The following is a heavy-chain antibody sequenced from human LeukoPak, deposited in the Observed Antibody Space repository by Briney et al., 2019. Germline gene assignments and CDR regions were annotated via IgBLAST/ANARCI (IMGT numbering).Heavy chain of an antibody. V-gene: IGHV3-30-3*01. CDR1: GFIFSHFA. CDR2: ISYDGRDK. J-gene: IGHJ3*02. D-gene: IGHD6-13*01. CDR3: AKDRPTATSYSSSWRVAFDI. Sequence: GGSLRLSCATSGFIFSHFAMHWVRQAPGKGLEWLSVISYDGRDKYYADSVKGRFTISRDNSKDTLYLQMNSLGPEDTAIYYCAKDRPTATSYSSSWRVAFDIWGQGTMVTVSS.